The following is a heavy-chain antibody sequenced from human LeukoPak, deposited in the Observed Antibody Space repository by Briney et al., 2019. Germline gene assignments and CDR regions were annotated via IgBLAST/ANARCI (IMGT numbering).Heavy chain of an antibody. Sequence: SVKVSCKASGGTFSSYAISWVRQAPGQGLEWMGRIIPILGIASYAQKFQGRVTITADKSTSTAYMELSSLRSEDTAVYYCARALEDTAMVRILTLWGQGTLVTVSS. CDR3: ARALEDTAMVRILTL. CDR2: IIPILGIA. D-gene: IGHD5-18*01. J-gene: IGHJ4*02. CDR1: GGTFSSYA. V-gene: IGHV1-69*04.